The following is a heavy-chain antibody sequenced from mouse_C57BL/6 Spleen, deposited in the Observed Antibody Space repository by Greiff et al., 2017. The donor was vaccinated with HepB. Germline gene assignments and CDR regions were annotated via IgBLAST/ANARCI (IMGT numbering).Heavy chain of an antibody. CDR2: ISDGGSYT. D-gene: IGHD2-1*01. CDR1: GFTFSSYA. Sequence: EVMLVESGGGLVKPGGSLKLSCAASGFTFSSYAMSWVRQTPEKRLEWVATISDGGSYTYYPDNVKGRFTISRDNAKNNLYLQMSHLKSEDTAMYYCARGRNKAMDYWGQGTSVTVSS. V-gene: IGHV5-4*03. CDR3: ARGRNKAMDY. J-gene: IGHJ4*01.